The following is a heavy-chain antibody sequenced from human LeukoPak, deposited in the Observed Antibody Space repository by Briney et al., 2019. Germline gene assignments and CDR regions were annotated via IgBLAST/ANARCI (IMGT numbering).Heavy chain of an antibody. D-gene: IGHD5-12*01. Sequence: SETLSLTCTVAGASFSSGSYYWSWIRQPPGKGLEWIGYVYYSGNTNYNPSLKSRVTISVDTSKNQFSLKLSSVTAADTAVYYCARGGGYDYFDYWGQGTLVTVSS. CDR2: VYYSGNT. J-gene: IGHJ4*02. CDR3: ARGGGYDYFDY. V-gene: IGHV4-61*01. CDR1: GASFSSGSYY.